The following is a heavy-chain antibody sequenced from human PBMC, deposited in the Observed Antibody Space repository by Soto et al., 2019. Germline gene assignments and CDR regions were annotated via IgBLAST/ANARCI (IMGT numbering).Heavy chain of an antibody. Sequence: QVQLQESGPGLVKPSQTLSLTCTVSGGSISTVDYWWSWIRQSPDMGLEWIGHIYDGGRTYNNPSLESRVTPSVDTSKSQLPLTLSSVSAADTAVYYCARGPSGDKVDSWGQGTLVTVSS. CDR3: ARGPSGDKVDS. J-gene: IGHJ4*02. D-gene: IGHD7-27*01. V-gene: IGHV4-30-4*01. CDR1: GGSISTVDYW. CDR2: IYDGGRT.